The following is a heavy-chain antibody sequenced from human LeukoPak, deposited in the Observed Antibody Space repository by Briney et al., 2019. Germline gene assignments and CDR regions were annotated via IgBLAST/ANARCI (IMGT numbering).Heavy chain of an antibody. CDR3: AGTSIITMIVVVNRALDY. Sequence: SETLSLTCAVYGGSFSGYYWSWIRQPPGKGLEWIGEINHSGSTNYNPSLKSRVTISVDTPKNQFSLKLSSVTAADTAVYYCAGTSIITMIVVVNRALDYWGQGTLVTVSS. CDR1: GGSFSGYY. J-gene: IGHJ4*02. D-gene: IGHD3-22*01. CDR2: INHSGST. V-gene: IGHV4-34*01.